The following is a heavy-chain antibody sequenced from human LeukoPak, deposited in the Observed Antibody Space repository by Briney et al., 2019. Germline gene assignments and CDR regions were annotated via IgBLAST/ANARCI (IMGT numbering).Heavy chain of an antibody. Sequence: ASVKVSCKASGYTLTAYYIYWVRQAPGQGLEWMGRINPNSGGTDYAQNFQGRVPMTRDTSISTAYMELSRLRSDDTAVYYCARGYCSGGTCYLVENWLDPWGQGTLVTVSS. D-gene: IGHD2-15*01. CDR1: GYTLTAYY. CDR2: INPNSGGT. J-gene: IGHJ5*02. CDR3: ARGYCSGGTCYLVENWLDP. V-gene: IGHV1-2*06.